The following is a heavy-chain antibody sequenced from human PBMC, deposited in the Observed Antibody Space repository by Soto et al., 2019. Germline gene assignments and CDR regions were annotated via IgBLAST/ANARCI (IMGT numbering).Heavy chain of an antibody. CDR2: IFPGDSDT. Sequence: XDSLKVSWKSSGNNFANFWIGWVRQMPGKGLEWMGMIFPGDSDTKNSPSLEGQITMSVDKSDSSAYLQWRSLKASDTAIYYCAADYSTGLDAFDIWGQGTMVT. CDR3: AADYSTGLDAFDI. J-gene: IGHJ3*02. D-gene: IGHD2-8*02. V-gene: IGHV5-51*01. CDR1: GNNFANFW.